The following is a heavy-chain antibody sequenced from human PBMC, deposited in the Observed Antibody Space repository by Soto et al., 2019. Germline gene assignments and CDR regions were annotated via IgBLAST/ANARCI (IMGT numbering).Heavy chain of an antibody. CDR2: IVPVFPSV. J-gene: IGHJ6*02. CDR1: GYTFASNY. V-gene: IGHV1-69*13. CDR3: AREMPSTAAAYFYYVLDV. Sequence: GASVEVCCKASGYTFASNYMHWVRQAPGQGLEWLGTIVPVFPSVYYAPRFQGRLTITADGSTDTVYMMLTSLKSEDTAVYYCAREMPSTAAAYFYYVLDVWGQGTSVTVSS. D-gene: IGHD6-13*01.